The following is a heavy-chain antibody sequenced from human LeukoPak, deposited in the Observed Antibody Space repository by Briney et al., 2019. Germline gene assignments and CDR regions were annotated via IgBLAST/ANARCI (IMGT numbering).Heavy chain of an antibody. D-gene: IGHD5-18*01. J-gene: IGHJ4*02. CDR3: AKDAFKGYSYDY. CDR1: GFTFSSYA. Sequence: SGGSLRLSCAASGFTFSSYAMSWVRQAPGKGLEWVSAISGSGGSTYYADSVKGRLTISRDNSKNTLYLQMNSLRAEDTAVYYCAKDAFKGYSYDYWGQGTLVTVSS. CDR2: ISGSGGST. V-gene: IGHV3-23*01.